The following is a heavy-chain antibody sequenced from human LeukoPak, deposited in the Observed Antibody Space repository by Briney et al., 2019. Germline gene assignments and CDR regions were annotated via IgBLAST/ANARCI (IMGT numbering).Heavy chain of an antibody. Sequence: GGSLRLSCAASGFTFSSYAMSWVRQAPGKGLEWVSSISGNGGSTYYADSVKGRFTISRDNSKNTLYLQMNSLRAEDTAVYYCAKGRPRYNWNDVDWFDPWGQGTLVTVSS. D-gene: IGHD1-1*01. CDR1: GFTFSSYA. V-gene: IGHV3-23*01. CDR3: AKGRPRYNWNDVDWFDP. J-gene: IGHJ5*02. CDR2: ISGNGGST.